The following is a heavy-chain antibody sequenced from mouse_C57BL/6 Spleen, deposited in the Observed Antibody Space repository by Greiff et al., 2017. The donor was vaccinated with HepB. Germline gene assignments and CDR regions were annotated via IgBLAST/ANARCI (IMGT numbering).Heavy chain of an antibody. Sequence: VQLQESGAELVKPGASVKISCKASGYAFSSYWMNWVKQRPGKGLEWIGQIYPGDGDTNYNGQFKGKATLTADKSSSTAYMQLSSLTYEHSAVYFCAREGALGAFDYWGQGNTLTVSS. CDR3: AREGALGAFDY. D-gene: IGHD3-3*01. V-gene: IGHV1-80*01. CDR1: GYAFSSYW. J-gene: IGHJ2*01. CDR2: IYPGDGDT.